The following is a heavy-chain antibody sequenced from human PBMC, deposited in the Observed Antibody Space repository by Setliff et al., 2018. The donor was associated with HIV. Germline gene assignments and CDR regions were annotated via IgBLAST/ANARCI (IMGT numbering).Heavy chain of an antibody. CDR3: ARHPDSGFYYSPLLNNWYFDL. CDR1: GASISTYS. J-gene: IGHJ2*01. CDR2: ISTSGST. Sequence: ASETLSLTCIVSGASISTYSWSWIRQSPGKGLECIGYISTSGSTNYNPSLKSRVTISLDTSKNQFSLKLTSVTAADTAAYYCARHPDSGFYYSPLLNNWYFDLWGPGTLVTVSS. V-gene: IGHV4-4*09. D-gene: IGHD3-22*01.